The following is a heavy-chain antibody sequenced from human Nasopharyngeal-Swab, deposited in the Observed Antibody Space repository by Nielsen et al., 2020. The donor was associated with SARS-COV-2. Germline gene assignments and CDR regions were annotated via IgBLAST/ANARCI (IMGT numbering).Heavy chain of an antibody. Sequence: SETLSLTCTVSGGSISSGSYYWSWIRQPPGKGLEWIGYIYYSGSTNYNPSLKSRVTISVDTSKNQFSLKLSSVTAADTAVYYCARERGMSWGQGTLVTVSS. D-gene: IGHD6-13*01. CDR1: GGSISSGSYY. CDR3: ARERGMS. CDR2: IYYSGST. J-gene: IGHJ5*02. V-gene: IGHV4-61*01.